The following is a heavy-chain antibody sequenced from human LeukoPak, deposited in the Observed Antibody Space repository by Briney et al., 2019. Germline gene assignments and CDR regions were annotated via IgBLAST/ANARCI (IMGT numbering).Heavy chain of an antibody. CDR1: GFTFSSYA. CDR3: ARSSHRDGDTFDY. Sequence: PGGSLRLSCAASGFTFSSYAMHWVRQAPGKGLEWVAVISYDGSNKYYADSVKGRFTISRDNSKNTLYLQMNSLRAEDTAVYYCARSSHRDGDTFDYWGQGTLVTVSS. J-gene: IGHJ4*02. D-gene: IGHD3-10*01. CDR2: ISYDGSNK. V-gene: IGHV3-30*04.